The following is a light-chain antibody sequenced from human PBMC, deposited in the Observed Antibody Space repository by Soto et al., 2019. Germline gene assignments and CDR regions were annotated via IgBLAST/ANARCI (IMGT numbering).Light chain of an antibody. CDR2: SAS. V-gene: IGKV1-9*01. Sequence: DVQWTQSPSFLSASVGARVAITCRASQGISNYLALYQQKPGKAPELLVYSASTLQSGVASRFSGSGSGTEFTLIISGLQPDDSATYYCQQYTNTNNPWMVGQGTKVEIK. CDR3: QQYTNTNNPWM. CDR1: QGISNY. J-gene: IGKJ2*01.